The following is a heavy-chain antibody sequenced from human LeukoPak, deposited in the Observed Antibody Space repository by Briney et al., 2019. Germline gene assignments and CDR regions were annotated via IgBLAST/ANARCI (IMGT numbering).Heavy chain of an antibody. Sequence: GRSLRLSCAASGFTFDDYAMHWVRQAPGKGLEWVSGISWNSGSIGYADSVKGRFTISRDNAKNSLYLQMNSLRAEDTALYYCAKDRYYYGSGSPDYWGQGTLVTVSS. CDR2: ISWNSGSI. CDR1: GFTFDDYA. V-gene: IGHV3-9*01. J-gene: IGHJ4*02. CDR3: AKDRYYYGSGSPDY. D-gene: IGHD3-10*01.